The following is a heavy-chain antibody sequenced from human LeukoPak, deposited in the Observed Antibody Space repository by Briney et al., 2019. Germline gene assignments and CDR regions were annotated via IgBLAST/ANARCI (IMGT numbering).Heavy chain of an antibody. CDR3: ARGGYNLYYFDY. J-gene: IGHJ4*02. Sequence: PSETMSLTCAVYGGSFGGSFGGYYWSWLRQSPGKGLAWIGEINHTGDTNYNPSLKGRVTISVDTSKNQFSLKLSSVTAADTAVYYCARGGYNLYYFDYWGQGTLVTVSS. D-gene: IGHD5-24*01. CDR2: INHTGDT. CDR1: GGSFGGSFGGYY. V-gene: IGHV4-34*01.